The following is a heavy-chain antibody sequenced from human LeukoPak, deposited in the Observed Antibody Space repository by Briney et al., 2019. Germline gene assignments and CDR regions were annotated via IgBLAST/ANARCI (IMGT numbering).Heavy chain of an antibody. CDR2: IKHDGSEK. D-gene: IGHD5-18*01. CDR1: GFSLSSYW. V-gene: IGHV3-7*01. Sequence: PGGSLRLSCAASGFSLSSYWMSWVRQAPGKGLEWVANIKHDGSEKYSVDSVKGRFTISRDNAKNSLDLQMNSLRTEDTAVYYCARDVRGSVTSYFFYYMDVWGKGEPCTVSS. CDR3: ARDVRGSVTSYFFYYMDV. J-gene: IGHJ6*03.